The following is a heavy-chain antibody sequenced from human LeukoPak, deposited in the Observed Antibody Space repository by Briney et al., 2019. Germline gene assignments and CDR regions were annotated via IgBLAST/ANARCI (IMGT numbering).Heavy chain of an antibody. CDR2: ISAYSGNT. J-gene: IGHJ4*02. Sequence: GASVKVSCKASGYTFTSYGISWVRQAPGQGLEWMGWISAYSGNTNYAQKLQGRVTMTTDTSTGTAYMELRSLRSDDTAVYYCARDYYDSSGYLDYFDYWGQGTLVTVSS. CDR1: GYTFTSYG. V-gene: IGHV1-18*01. D-gene: IGHD3-22*01. CDR3: ARDYYDSSGYLDYFDY.